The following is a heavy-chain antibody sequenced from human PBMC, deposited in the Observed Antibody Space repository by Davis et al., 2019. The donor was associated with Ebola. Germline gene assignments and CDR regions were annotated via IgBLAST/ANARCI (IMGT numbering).Heavy chain of an antibody. CDR3: AKDRISGNYYSPHLES. V-gene: IGHV3-23*01. CDR2: MSGSGGSI. CDR1: RFTFRGYA. D-gene: IGHD3-10*01. J-gene: IGHJ4*02. Sequence: PGGSLRLSCAASRFTFRGYALSWVRQAPGKGPEWVSSMSGSGGSIYYADSVKGRFTISRDNSKNTLYLQMNSLGVDDAAIYFCAKDRISGNYYSPHLESWGQGTLVAVSS.